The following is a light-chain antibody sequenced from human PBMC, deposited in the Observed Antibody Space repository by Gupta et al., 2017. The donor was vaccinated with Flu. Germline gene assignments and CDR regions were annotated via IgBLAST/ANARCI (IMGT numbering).Light chain of an antibody. CDR3: GTWDSSLYGVV. CDR1: SSNVGKNY. Sequence: VTIYCSGGSSNVGKNYVSWYQHLTGTAPQLLIYDNNKRPSGIPDRISGSKSGTSATLAITGLQTGDEADYYCGTWDSSLYGVVFGGGTKLTVL. V-gene: IGLV1-51*01. CDR2: DNN. J-gene: IGLJ3*02.